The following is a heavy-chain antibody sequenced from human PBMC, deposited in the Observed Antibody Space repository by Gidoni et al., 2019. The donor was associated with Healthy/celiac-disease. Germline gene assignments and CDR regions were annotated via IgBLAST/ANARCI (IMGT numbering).Heavy chain of an antibody. D-gene: IGHD2-15*01. V-gene: IGHV1-2*02. CDR1: VYTFTGYY. Sequence: QVQLVQSGAEVKKPGASVKVSCKASVYTFTGYYMPWVRQAPVQGLEWMGWINPNSGGTNYAKKVQGRVTMTRDTSISTAYMELSRLRSDDTVVYYCARDFRRGYCSGGSCPTPFGYWGQGTLVTVSS. CDR2: INPNSGGT. CDR3: ARDFRRGYCSGGSCPTPFGY. J-gene: IGHJ4*02.